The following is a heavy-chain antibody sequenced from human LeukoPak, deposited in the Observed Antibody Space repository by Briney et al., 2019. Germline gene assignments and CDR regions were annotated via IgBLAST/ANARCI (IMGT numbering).Heavy chain of an antibody. Sequence: PGGSLRLSCAASGFTFSSYEMNWVRQAPGKGLEWVGFIRTKANGGTPEYAASVKGRFTISRNDFTSIGFLQMNSLTTEDTAVYYCTRRISFRGSDYWGQGTLVSVSS. CDR3: TRRISFRGSDY. J-gene: IGHJ4*02. D-gene: IGHD2/OR15-2a*01. CDR1: GFTFSSYE. CDR2: IRTKANGGTP. V-gene: IGHV3-49*04.